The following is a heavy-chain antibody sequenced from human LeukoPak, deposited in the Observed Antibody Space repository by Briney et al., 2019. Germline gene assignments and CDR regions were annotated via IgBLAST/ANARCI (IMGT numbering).Heavy chain of an antibody. D-gene: IGHD6-19*01. CDR3: AREGSSGWDY. Sequence: ASVKVSCKASGYTFTSYYMYWVRQAPGQGLECMGIINPSGGSTSYAQKFQGRVTMTRDTSTSTVYMELSSLRSEDTAVYYCAREGSSGWDYWGQGTLVTVSS. CDR1: GYTFTSYY. V-gene: IGHV1-46*01. J-gene: IGHJ4*02. CDR2: INPSGGST.